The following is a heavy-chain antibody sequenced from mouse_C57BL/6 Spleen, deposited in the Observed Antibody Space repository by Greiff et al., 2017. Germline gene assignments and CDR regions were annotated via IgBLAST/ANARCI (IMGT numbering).Heavy chain of an antibody. CDR1: GFTFTSYW. J-gene: IGHJ2*01. Sequence: VQPQQPGAELVKPGASVKMSCKASGFTFTSYWLTWVKPRPGQGLEWIGVIYPGSGSTNYNEKFKSTATLTVDTSSSTAYMQLSGLTSVDSAVKYCARAPLLKYFDYWGQGTTLTVSS. V-gene: IGHV1-55*01. CDR3: ARAPLLKYFDY. D-gene: IGHD2-1*01. CDR2: IYPGSGST.